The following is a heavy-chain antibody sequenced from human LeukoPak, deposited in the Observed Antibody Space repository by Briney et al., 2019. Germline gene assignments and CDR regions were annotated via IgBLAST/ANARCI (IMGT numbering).Heavy chain of an antibody. D-gene: IGHD2-2*03. V-gene: IGHV4-39*01. J-gene: IGHJ5*02. Sequence: SSETLPLTCTVSGDSVNSSDSYWGWIRQPPGKRLEWIGSFYYSGSTYYHPSLKSRVSIFVDTSKNQFSLRLSSVTAADTAVYYCARLDPGYGSSGFSPWIDPWGQGTLVTVSS. CDR2: FYYSGST. CDR1: GDSVNSSDSY. CDR3: ARLDPGYGSSGFSPWIDP.